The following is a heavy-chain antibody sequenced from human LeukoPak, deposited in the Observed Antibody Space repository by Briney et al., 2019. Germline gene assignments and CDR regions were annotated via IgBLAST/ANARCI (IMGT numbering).Heavy chain of an antibody. Sequence: SETLSLTCTVSGGSISSSSYYWGWIRQPPGKGLEWIGSIYYSGSTYYNPSLKSRATISVDTSKNQFSLKLSSVTAADTAVYYCARPVLYSSSWYVGAFDIWGQGTMVTVSS. D-gene: IGHD6-13*01. CDR3: ARPVLYSSSWYVGAFDI. CDR2: IYYSGST. V-gene: IGHV4-39*01. CDR1: GGSISSSSYY. J-gene: IGHJ3*02.